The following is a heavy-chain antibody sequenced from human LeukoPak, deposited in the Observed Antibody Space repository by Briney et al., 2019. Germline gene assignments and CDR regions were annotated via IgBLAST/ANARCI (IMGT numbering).Heavy chain of an antibody. J-gene: IGHJ4*02. CDR2: ISSSSSYI. D-gene: IGHD6-13*01. Sequence: AGGSLRLSCAASGFTFSSYSMNWVRQAPGKGLEWVSSISSSSSYIYYADSVKGRFTISRDNAKNSLYLQMNSLRAEDTAVYYCARDKWRTAAGHDYWGQGTLVTVSS. CDR3: ARDKWRTAAGHDY. CDR1: GFTFSSYS. V-gene: IGHV3-21*01.